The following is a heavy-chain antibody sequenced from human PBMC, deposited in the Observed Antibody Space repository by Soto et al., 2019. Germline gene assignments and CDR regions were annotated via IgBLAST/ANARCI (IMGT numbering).Heavy chain of an antibody. J-gene: IGHJ4*02. D-gene: IGHD3-16*01. Sequence: SETLSLTSTVSGGSISSYDWSWIRQPPGKGLEWIGYIYYSGSTNYNPSPKSRVTISVDTSKNQFSLKLSSVTAADTAVYYCARRYGGNFDYWGQGTLVTVSS. V-gene: IGHV4-59*01. CDR3: ARRYGGNFDY. CDR1: GGSISSYD. CDR2: IYYSGST.